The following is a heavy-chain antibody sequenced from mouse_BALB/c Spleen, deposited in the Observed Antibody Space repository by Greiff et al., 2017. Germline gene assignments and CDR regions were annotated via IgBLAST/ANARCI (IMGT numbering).Heavy chain of an antibody. CDR3: ARASNPDGFAY. V-gene: IGHV5-9-4*01. CDR1: GFTFSSYA. J-gene: IGHJ3*01. D-gene: IGHD4-1*01. Sequence: EVHLVESGGGLVKPGGSLKLSCAASGFTFSSYAMSWVRQSPAKRLEWVAEISSGGSYTYYPDTVTGRFTIARDNAKNTLYLEMSSLRSEDTAMYYCARASNPDGFAYWGQGTLVTVSA. CDR2: ISSGGSYT.